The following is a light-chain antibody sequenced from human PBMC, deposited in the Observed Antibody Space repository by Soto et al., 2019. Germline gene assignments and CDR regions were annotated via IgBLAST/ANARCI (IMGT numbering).Light chain of an antibody. CDR3: QQYNSYSPWT. J-gene: IGKJ1*01. Sequence: DIPMTQSPSTMAASVGDRVTITCRASDSISPWVAWYQQKPGKAPKLLIYKASSLESGVPSRFSGSGSGTEFTLTISSLQPDDFATYYCQQYNSYSPWTFGQGTKVDIK. V-gene: IGKV1-5*03. CDR1: DSISPW. CDR2: KAS.